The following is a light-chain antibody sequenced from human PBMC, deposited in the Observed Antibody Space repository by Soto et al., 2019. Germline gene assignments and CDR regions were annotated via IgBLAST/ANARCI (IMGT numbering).Light chain of an antibody. J-gene: IGLJ1*01. CDR3: SSYTKNSPYV. V-gene: IGLV2-14*01. CDR1: SSDVGGYDY. Sequence: QSVLTQPASVSGSPGQSITISCTGTSSDVGGYDYVSWYQHHPGKAPKLMIYDVSNRPSGVSSRFSGSKSDNTASLTIYGLQAGDEADYYCSSYTKNSPYVFGTGTKVTVL. CDR2: DVS.